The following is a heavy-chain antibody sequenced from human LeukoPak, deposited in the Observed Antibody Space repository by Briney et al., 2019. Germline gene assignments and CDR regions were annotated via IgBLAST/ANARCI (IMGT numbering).Heavy chain of an antibody. CDR3: ARAPRLQDWFDP. CDR1: GYSISSGYY. J-gene: IGHJ5*02. Sequence: SETLSLTCTVSGYSISSGYYWVWIRQPPGKGLEWIGSIYRSGSTNYNPSLKSRVTISVDTSKNQFSLKVSSVTAADTAVYYCARAPRLQDWFDPWGQGTLVTVSS. V-gene: IGHV4-38-2*02. CDR2: IYRSGST.